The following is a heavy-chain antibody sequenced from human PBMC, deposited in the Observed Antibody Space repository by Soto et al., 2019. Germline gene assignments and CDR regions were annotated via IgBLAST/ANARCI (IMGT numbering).Heavy chain of an antibody. CDR2: INHSGST. CDR3: AGGIQLWTYYYYYGMDV. J-gene: IGHJ6*02. Sequence: SETLSLTCAVYGGSFSGYYWSWIRQPPGKGLEWIGEINHSGSTNYNPSLKSRVTISVDTSKNQFSLKLSSVTAADTAVYYCAGGIQLWTYYYYYGMDVWGQGTTVTVSS. CDR1: GGSFSGYY. D-gene: IGHD5-18*01. V-gene: IGHV4-34*01.